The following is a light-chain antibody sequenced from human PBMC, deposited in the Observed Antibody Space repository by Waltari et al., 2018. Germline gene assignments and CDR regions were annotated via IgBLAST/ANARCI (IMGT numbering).Light chain of an antibody. V-gene: IGKV3-20*01. CDR2: GAS. CDR1: QSVGSSY. CDR3: QQYGTSRT. Sequence: EIVLTQSPGTLSLSPGERATLSCRASQSVGSSYLAWYQQKPGQAPRLLIYGASSRATVLPNRCGGSASRTDFTLTISRLEPEDVAVYYCQQYGTSRTFGQGTKVEIK. J-gene: IGKJ1*01.